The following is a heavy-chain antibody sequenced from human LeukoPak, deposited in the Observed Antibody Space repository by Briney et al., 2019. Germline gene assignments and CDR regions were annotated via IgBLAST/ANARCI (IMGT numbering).Heavy chain of an antibody. CDR3: TRNNNYYGDPGWFDP. CDR2: ISSSGSTI. Sequence: GGSLRLSCAASGFTSSSYEMNWVRQAPGKGLEWVSYISSSGSTIYYADSVKGRFTISRDNAKNSLYLQMNSLRAEDTAVYYCTRNNNYYGDPGWFDPWGQGTLVTVSS. J-gene: IGHJ5*02. D-gene: IGHD3-10*01. V-gene: IGHV3-48*03. CDR1: GFTSSSYE.